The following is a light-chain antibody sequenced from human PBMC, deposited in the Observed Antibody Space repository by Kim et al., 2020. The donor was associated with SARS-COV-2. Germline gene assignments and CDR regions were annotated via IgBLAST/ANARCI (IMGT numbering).Light chain of an antibody. CDR3: QQSYSSPPMYT. V-gene: IGKV1-39*01. CDR2: AAS. CDR1: QSISSY. J-gene: IGKJ2*01. Sequence: SLGDRVTITCRASQSISSYLNWYQHTPGKAPKLLIYAASSLQSGVPSMFSGSGSGKDFTLTISSLQPEDFATYYCQQSYSSPPMYTFGQGTKLEI.